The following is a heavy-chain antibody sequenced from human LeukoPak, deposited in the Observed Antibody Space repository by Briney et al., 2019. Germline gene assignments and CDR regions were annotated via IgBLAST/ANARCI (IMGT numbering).Heavy chain of an antibody. CDR3: ARGGVYYGSGSHNWFDP. D-gene: IGHD3-10*01. CDR1: GYTFTGYY. Sequence: ASVKVSCKASGYTFTGYYMHWVRQAPGQGLEWVGWINPNSGGTNYAQKFQGRVTMTRDTSISTAYMELSRLRSDDTAVYYCARGGVYYGSGSHNWFDPWGQGTLVTVSS. V-gene: IGHV1-2*02. J-gene: IGHJ5*02. CDR2: INPNSGGT.